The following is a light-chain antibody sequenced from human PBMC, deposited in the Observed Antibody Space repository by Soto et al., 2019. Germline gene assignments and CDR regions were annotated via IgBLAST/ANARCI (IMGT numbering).Light chain of an antibody. CDR2: DDN. V-gene: IGLV1-51*01. CDR1: SSIIGNSY. J-gene: IGLJ2*01. Sequence: QSVLTQPPSMSAAPGQQVTISCSGGSSIIGNSYVSWYQQLPGTAPRLLIYDDNKRPSGIPDRFSGSKSGTAATLGITGLQTGDEADYYCGTWDSSLKSVVFGGGTKLTVL. CDR3: GTWDSSLKSVV.